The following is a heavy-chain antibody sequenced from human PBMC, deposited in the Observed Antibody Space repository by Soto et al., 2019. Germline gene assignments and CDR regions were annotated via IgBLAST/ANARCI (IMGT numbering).Heavy chain of an antibody. J-gene: IGHJ4*02. V-gene: IGHV1-69*06. D-gene: IGHD1-26*01. CDR1: VGTFSSYA. CDR3: ARSQTSAYSESYTNQAQYYFDY. CDR2: IIPIFGTA. Sequence: QVQLVQSGAEVKKPGSSVKVSCKASVGTFSSYAISWLRQAPGQGLEWMGGIIPIFGTANYAQKFQGRVTITADKSTSTAYMELSSLRSEDTAVYYCARSQTSAYSESYTNQAQYYFDYWGQGTLVTVSS.